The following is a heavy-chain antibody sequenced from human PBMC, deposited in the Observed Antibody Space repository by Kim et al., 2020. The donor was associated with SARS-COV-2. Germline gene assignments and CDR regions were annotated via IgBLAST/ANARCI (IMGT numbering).Heavy chain of an antibody. J-gene: IGHJ4*02. CDR1: GGSISSYY. V-gene: IGHV4-59*01. CDR3: ARFWDRDGSGSYYIDY. Sequence: SETLSLTCTVSGGSISSYYWSWIRQPPGKGLEWIGYIYYSGSTNYNPSLKSRVTISVDTSKNQFSLKLSSVTAADTAVYYCARFWDRDGSGSYYIDYWGQGTLVTVSS. CDR2: IYYSGST. D-gene: IGHD3-10*01.